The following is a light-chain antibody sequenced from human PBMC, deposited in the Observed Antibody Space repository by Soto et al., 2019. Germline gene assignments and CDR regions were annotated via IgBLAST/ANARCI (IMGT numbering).Light chain of an antibody. J-gene: IGKJ1*01. V-gene: IGKV3-15*01. CDR1: QSVDSK. CDR3: QQYNNWPPWT. CDR2: GAT. Sequence: EVVMTQSPATLSVSPGERATLSCRASQSVDSKLAWYQQKPGQAPRILIYGATTRATGIPARFSGSGFGTEFTLTISSLQSEDFAVYYCQQYNNWPPWTFGQGTKVEIK.